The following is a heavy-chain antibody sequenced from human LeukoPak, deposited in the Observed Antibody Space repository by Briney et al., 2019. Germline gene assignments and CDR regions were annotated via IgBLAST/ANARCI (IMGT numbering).Heavy chain of an antibody. J-gene: IGHJ4*02. D-gene: IGHD1-26*01. V-gene: IGHV1-46*01. CDR2: VNPSGGAT. CDR1: GYTFTSYY. CDR3: ARDVGATYHFDY. Sequence: GASVKVSCKASGYTFTSYYIHWVLQAPGQGLEWMGIVNPSGGATSYAQEFQGRVTMTRDTSTATVYMELSSLRSEDTAVYYCARDVGATYHFDYWGQGTVVTVSS.